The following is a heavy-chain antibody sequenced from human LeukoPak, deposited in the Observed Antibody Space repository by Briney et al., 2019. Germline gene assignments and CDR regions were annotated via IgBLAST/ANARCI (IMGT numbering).Heavy chain of an antibody. D-gene: IGHD2-15*01. J-gene: IGHJ6*02. CDR2: ISAYNGNT. Sequence: ASVKVPCKASGYTFTSYGISWVRQAPGQGLEWMGWISAYNGNTNYAQKLQGRVTMTTDTSTSTAYMELRSLRSDDTAVYYCARDIVVVVAAFPLYYYYYGMDVWGQGTTVTVSS. CDR3: ARDIVVVVAAFPLYYYYYGMDV. CDR1: GYTFTSYG. V-gene: IGHV1-18*01.